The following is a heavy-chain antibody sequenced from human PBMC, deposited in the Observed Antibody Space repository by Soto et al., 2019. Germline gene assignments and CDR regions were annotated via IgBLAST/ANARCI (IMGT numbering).Heavy chain of an antibody. CDR2: IYYSGST. V-gene: IGHV4-59*12. CDR1: GGSISSYY. Sequence: PSETLSLTCTVSGGSISSYYWSWIRQPPGKGLEWIGSIYYSGSTYYNPSLKSRVTISVDTSKNQFSLKLSSVTAADTAVYYCARDLPDRDGYNFGRFDIWGQGTMVTVSS. D-gene: IGHD5-12*01. J-gene: IGHJ3*02. CDR3: ARDLPDRDGYNFGRFDI.